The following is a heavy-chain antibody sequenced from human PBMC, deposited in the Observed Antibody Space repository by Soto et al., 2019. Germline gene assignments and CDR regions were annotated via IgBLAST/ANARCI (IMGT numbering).Heavy chain of an antibody. CDR3: ARVVGGYYYGMDV. CDR2: IYHSGST. Sequence: SGTLSLTCTVSGGSISSGGYYWSWIRQHPGKGLEWIGYIYHSGSTNYNPSLKSRVTISVDKSKNQFSLKLSSVTAADTAVYYCARVVGGYYYGMDVWGQGTTVTVSS. D-gene: IGHD2-2*01. V-gene: IGHV4-31*03. CDR1: GGSISSGGYY. J-gene: IGHJ6*02.